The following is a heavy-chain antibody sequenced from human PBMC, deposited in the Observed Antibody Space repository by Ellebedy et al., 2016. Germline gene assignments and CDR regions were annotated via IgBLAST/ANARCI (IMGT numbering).Heavy chain of an antibody. CDR1: GGTFSNYA. CDR3: ASHGDYDSSGFYANDAFEM. V-gene: IGHV1-69*10. D-gene: IGHD3-22*01. CDR2: IIPILGLD. J-gene: IGHJ3*02. Sequence: ASVKVSCKASGGTFSNYAISWVRQAPGHGLEWMGGIIPILGLDNYAQKFQGRLTVTADKSTSTAYMELSSLRSEDTAVYYCASHGDYDSSGFYANDAFEMWGQGTMVTVSS.